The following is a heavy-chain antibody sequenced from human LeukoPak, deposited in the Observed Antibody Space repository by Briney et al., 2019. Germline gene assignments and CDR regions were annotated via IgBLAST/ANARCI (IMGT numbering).Heavy chain of an antibody. CDR1: RYTFTGYY. CDR2: IYPNSGGT. J-gene: IGHJ4*02. CDR3: AVTGYGHAPFDY. V-gene: IGHV1-2*02. D-gene: IGHD3-9*01. Sequence: ASVKVSCKASRYTFTGYYMHWVRQAPGQGLEWMGWIYPNSGGTNYAQKFQGRVTMTRDTSISTAYMELSRLRSDDTAVYYCAVTGYGHAPFDYWGQGTLVTVSS.